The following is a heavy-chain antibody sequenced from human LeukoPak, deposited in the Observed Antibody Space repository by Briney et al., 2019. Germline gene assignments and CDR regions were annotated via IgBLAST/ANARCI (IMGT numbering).Heavy chain of an antibody. D-gene: IGHD6-19*01. V-gene: IGHV3-23*01. J-gene: IGHJ4*02. CDR2: ISGSGGST. CDR1: GFTFSSYA. Sequence: GGSLRLSCAASGFTFSSYAMSWVRQAPGKGLEWVSAISGSGGSTYYADSVKGRFTISRDNSKNTLYLQMNSLRAEDTAVYYCAKDEDSSGWNLVRYYFDYWGQGTLVTVSS. CDR3: AKDEDSSGWNLVRYYFDY.